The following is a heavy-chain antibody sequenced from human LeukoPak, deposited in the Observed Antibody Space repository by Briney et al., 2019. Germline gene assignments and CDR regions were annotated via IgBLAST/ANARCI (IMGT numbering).Heavy chain of an antibody. CDR3: ARYVGDYHYFDY. CDR2: IIPIFGTA. J-gene: IGHJ4*02. V-gene: IGHV1-69*13. Sequence: SVKVSCKASGGTFSSYAISWVRQAPGQGLEWMGGIIPIFGTANYAQKFQGRVTITADESSSTAYMELSSLRSEDTAVYYCARYVGDYHYFDYWGQGTLVTVSS. CDR1: GGTFSSYA. D-gene: IGHD4-17*01.